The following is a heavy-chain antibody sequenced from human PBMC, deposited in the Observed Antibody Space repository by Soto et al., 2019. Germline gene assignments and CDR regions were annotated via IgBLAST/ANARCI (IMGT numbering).Heavy chain of an antibody. Sequence: ASVKVSCKASGYTFTSYYMDWVRQAPGQGLEWMGIINPSGGSTSYAQKFQGRVTMTRDTSTSTAYMELRSLRSDDTAVYYCARSDSSGYYFWFDPWGQGTLVTVSS. J-gene: IGHJ5*02. CDR2: INPSGGST. V-gene: IGHV1-46*01. CDR1: GYTFTSYY. CDR3: ARSDSSGYYFWFDP. D-gene: IGHD3-22*01.